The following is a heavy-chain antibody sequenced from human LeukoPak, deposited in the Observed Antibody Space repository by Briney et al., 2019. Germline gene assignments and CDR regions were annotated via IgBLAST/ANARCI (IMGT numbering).Heavy chain of an antibody. D-gene: IGHD2-21*02. J-gene: IGHJ4*02. CDR3: ARDSVVTAYNFDY. CDR1: GFTFSSYW. CDR2: IKQDGSEK. Sequence: GGSLRLSCAASGFTFSSYWMSWVRQAPGKGLEWVANIKQDGSEKYYVDSVKGRFTISRDNSKNTLYLQMNSLRAEDTAVYYCARDSVVTAYNFDYWGQGTLVTVSS. V-gene: IGHV3-7*01.